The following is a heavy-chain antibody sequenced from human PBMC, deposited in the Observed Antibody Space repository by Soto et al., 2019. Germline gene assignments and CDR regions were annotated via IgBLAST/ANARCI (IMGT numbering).Heavy chain of an antibody. CDR3: ARTTGTTHYYYGMDV. CDR2: IQYDGSEK. CDR1: EITFSRHW. J-gene: IGHJ6*02. Sequence: EVQLVESGGGLVQPGGSLRLSCAASEITFSRHWMSWVRQAPGKGLEWVANIQYDGSEKYYVDSVKGRFTISRDNAKNSLYLQMNSLRGEDTAVYYCARTTGTTHYYYGMDVWGQGTTVTVSS. D-gene: IGHD1-1*01. V-gene: IGHV3-7*01.